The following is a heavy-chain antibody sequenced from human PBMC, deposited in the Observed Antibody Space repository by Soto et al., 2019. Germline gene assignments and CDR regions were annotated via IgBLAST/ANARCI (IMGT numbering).Heavy chain of an antibody. Sequence: PGGSLRLSCAASGFTFDDYAMHWVRQAPGKGLEWVSGISWNSGSIGYADSVKGRFTISRDNAKNSLYLQMNSLRAEDTAVYYCAALITGPTSVLAVRGQRSSVTGSS. J-gene: IGHJ6*02. D-gene: IGHD1-20*01. CDR2: ISWNSGSI. V-gene: IGHV3-9*01. CDR1: GFTFDDYA. CDR3: AALITGPTSVLAV.